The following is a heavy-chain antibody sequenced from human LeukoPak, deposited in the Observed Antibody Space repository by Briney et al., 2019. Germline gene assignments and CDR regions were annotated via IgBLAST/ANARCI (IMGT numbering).Heavy chain of an antibody. V-gene: IGHV5-51*01. CDR1: GSSFTNYW. J-gene: IGHJ4*02. D-gene: IGHD5-18*01. Sequence: GESLQISCEGSGSSFTNYWIGWVRQLPGKGLEWMGIIYPGDSDTRYSPSFQGQVTISADKSISTAYLQWSSLKASDTAMYYCARQPSAYSYGPVDYWGQGTLVTVSS. CDR2: IYPGDSDT. CDR3: ARQPSAYSYGPVDY.